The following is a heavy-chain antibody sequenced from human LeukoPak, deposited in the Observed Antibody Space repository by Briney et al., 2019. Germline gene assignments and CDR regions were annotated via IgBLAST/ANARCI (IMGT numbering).Heavy chain of an antibody. Sequence: SGTLSLTCAVSGHSITSNNWWSWVRQPPGKGLEWIGEVYHSGSTNYHPSLKSRVTITVDKSNNQFSLKLTSVTAADAAVYYCARGGSVVAFRYYFDYWGQGTLVTVSS. J-gene: IGHJ4*02. CDR3: ARGGSVVAFRYYFDY. CDR1: GHSITSNNW. D-gene: IGHD2-21*01. CDR2: VYHSGST. V-gene: IGHV4-4*02.